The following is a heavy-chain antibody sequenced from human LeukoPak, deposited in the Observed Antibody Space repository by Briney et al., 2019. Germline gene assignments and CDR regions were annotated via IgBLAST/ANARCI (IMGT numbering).Heavy chain of an antibody. J-gene: IGHJ2*01. CDR2: IYPGDSDT. Sequence: GESLKISCKGSGYSFTSYWIGGVRQMLGKGLEWMGIIYPGDSDTRYSPSFQGQVTISADKSISTAYLQWSSLKASDTAMYYCARRRGLSVWYFDLWGRGTLVTVSS. D-gene: IGHD2-15*01. CDR1: GYSFTSYW. V-gene: IGHV5-51*01. CDR3: ARRRGLSVWYFDL.